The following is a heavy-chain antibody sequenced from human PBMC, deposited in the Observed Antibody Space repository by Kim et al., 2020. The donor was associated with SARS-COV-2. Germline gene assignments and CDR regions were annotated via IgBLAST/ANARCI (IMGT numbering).Heavy chain of an antibody. J-gene: IGHJ4*02. CDR2: IYYSGKT. V-gene: IGHV4-39*01. Sequence: SETLSLTCTVSGGSISSSDYFWGWIRQPPGKGLEWFATIYYSGKTYYNPSLKSRVTISVDTSNNQFSLKLSSVTAADTTVYYCTRQRGSGKWSVAYWGQG. CDR1: GGSISSSDYF. CDR3: TRQRGSGKWSVAY. D-gene: IGHD3-3*01.